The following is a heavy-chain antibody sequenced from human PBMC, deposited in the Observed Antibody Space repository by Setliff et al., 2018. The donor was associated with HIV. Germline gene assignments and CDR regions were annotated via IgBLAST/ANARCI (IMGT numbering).Heavy chain of an antibody. CDR2: ISSSSSYI. V-gene: IGHV3-21*01. Sequence: PGGSLRLSCAASGFTFSSYSMNWVRQAPGKGLEWVSSISSSSSYIYYADSVKGRFTISRDNAKNPLYLQMNSLRVEDTAVYYCARTSTTTGTTLNWCDPWGQGTLVTVS. J-gene: IGHJ5*02. CDR1: GFTFSSYS. CDR3: ARTSTTTGTTLNWCDP. D-gene: IGHD1-1*01.